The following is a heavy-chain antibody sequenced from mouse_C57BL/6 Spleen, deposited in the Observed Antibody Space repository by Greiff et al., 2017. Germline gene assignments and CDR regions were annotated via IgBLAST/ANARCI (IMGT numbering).Heavy chain of an antibody. J-gene: IGHJ2*01. Sequence: QVQLKQPGAELVKPGASVKLSCKASGYTFTSYWMQWVKQRPGQGLEWIGEIDPSDSYTNYNQKFKGKAKLTVDTSSSTAYMQLSSLTSEDSAVYYCARRVLTGPYYFDYWGQGTTLTVSS. D-gene: IGHD4-1*01. CDR3: ARRVLTGPYYFDY. CDR2: IDPSDSYT. V-gene: IGHV1-50*01. CDR1: GYTFTSYW.